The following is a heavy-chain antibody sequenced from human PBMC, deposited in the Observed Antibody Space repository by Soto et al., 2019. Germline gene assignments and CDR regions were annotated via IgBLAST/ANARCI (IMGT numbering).Heavy chain of an antibody. CDR3: ATGMLVRGAYYVDV. J-gene: IGHJ6*02. CDR2: TYYRSKWYY. D-gene: IGHD3-10*01. Sequence: SQTLSLTCVISGDSVTGNTAGWNWIRQSPSRGLEWLGRTYYRSKWYYDYAGSVKGRMTINPDTSRNQFSLQLHSVTPEDTAVYYCATGMLVRGAYYVDVWAQGTTVTVSS. V-gene: IGHV6-1*01. CDR1: GDSVTGNTAG.